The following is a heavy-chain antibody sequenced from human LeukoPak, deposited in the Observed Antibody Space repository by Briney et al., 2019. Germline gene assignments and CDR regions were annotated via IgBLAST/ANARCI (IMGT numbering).Heavy chain of an antibody. J-gene: IGHJ4*02. D-gene: IGHD1-14*01. V-gene: IGHV3-48*03. CDR1: GFTFSSYE. CDR3: ARDSTGEPRIVY. Sequence: AGGSLRLSCTASGFTFSSYEMNWVRQAPGKGLEWVSYISNSDSTIYYADSVKGRFTISRDNAKNSLYLQMNSLRAEDTAVYYCARDSTGEPRIVYWGQGTLVTVSS. CDR2: ISNSDSTI.